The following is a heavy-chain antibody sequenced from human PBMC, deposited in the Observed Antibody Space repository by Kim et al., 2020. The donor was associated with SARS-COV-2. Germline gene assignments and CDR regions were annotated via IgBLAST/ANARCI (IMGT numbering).Heavy chain of an antibody. CDR3: ARNSIAAATNWFDP. V-gene: IGHV1-69*01. Sequence: AQKFQGRVTITADESTSTAYMELSSLRSEDTAVYYCARNSIAAATNWFDPWGQGTLVTVSS. D-gene: IGHD6-13*01. J-gene: IGHJ5*02.